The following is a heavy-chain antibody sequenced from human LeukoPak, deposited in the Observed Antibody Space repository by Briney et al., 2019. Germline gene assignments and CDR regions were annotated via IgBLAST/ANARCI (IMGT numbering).Heavy chain of an antibody. CDR1: GYTFTSYY. J-gene: IGHJ6*02. CDR2: IIPILGIA. D-gene: IGHD6-13*01. V-gene: IGHV1-69*04. Sequence: SVKVSCKASGYTFTSYYTHWVRQAPGQGLEWMGRIIPILGIANYAQKFQGRVTITADKSTSTAYMELSSLRSEDTAVYYCAREGPLGAAHYYYGMDVWGQGTTVTVSS. CDR3: AREGPLGAAHYYYGMDV.